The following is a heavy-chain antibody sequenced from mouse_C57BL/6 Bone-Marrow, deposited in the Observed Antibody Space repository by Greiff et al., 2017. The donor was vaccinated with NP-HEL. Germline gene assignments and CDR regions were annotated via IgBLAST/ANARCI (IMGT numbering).Heavy chain of an antibody. CDR2: IYPGDGDT. V-gene: IGHV1-82*01. CDR3: AREGARSSYAMDY. D-gene: IGHD1-1*01. CDR1: GYAFSSSW. J-gene: IGHJ4*01. Sequence: QVQLKQSGPELVKPGASVKISCKASGYAFSSSWMNWVKQRPGKGLVWIGRIYPGDGDTNYNGKFKGTATLTADKSSSTAYMQLSSLTSEDSAVYFCAREGARSSYAMDYWGQGTSVTVSS.